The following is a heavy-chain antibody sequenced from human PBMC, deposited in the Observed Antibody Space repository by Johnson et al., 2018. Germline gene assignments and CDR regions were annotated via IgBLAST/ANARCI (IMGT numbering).Heavy chain of an antibody. V-gene: IGHV1-69*01. CDR3: AGGSGSSSRLYYYGMDV. J-gene: IGHJ6*02. Sequence: QVQLVESGAEVKKPGASVKVSCKASGGTFSSYAISWVRQAPGQGLEWMGGIIPIFGTANYAQKFQGRVTNTADRSTSAAYMERSSLSLGDTAVYYCAGGSGSSSRLYYYGMDVWGQGTTVTVSS. CDR1: GGTFSSYA. CDR2: IIPIFGTA. D-gene: IGHD6-6*01.